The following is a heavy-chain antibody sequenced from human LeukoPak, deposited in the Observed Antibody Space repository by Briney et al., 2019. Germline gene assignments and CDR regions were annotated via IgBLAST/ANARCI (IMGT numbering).Heavy chain of an antibody. CDR1: GFTFDDYA. CDR2: ISWNSGSI. CDR3: AKDFTTMVRGVISP. D-gene: IGHD3-10*01. J-gene: IGHJ5*02. Sequence: PGRSLRLSCAASGFTFDDYAMHWVRQAPGKGLEWVSGISWNSGSIGYADSVKGRFTISRDNAKNSLYLQMNSLRAEDTALYYCAKDFTTMVRGVISPWGQGTLVTVSS. V-gene: IGHV3-9*01.